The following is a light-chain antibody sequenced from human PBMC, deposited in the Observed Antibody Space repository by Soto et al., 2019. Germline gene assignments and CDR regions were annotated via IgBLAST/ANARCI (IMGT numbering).Light chain of an antibody. CDR2: GAS. Sequence: EIVMTQSPATLSVSPGERATLSCRASRNINRKLAWYQQKPGQAPRLLISGASTRATGIPARFSGSGSGTKFTLTISSLQSEDFAVYYCQQYYDYPPLIFGGGTKVEIK. V-gene: IGKV3-15*01. CDR1: RNINRK. CDR3: QQYYDYPPLI. J-gene: IGKJ4*01.